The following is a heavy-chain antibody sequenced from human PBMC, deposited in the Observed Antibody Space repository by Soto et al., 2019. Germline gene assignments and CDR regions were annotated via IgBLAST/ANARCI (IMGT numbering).Heavy chain of an antibody. CDR2: ISYDGSNK. CDR3: ARGGWSYYDSSGYYYFDY. J-gene: IGHJ4*02. V-gene: IGHV3-30-3*01. D-gene: IGHD3-22*01. CDR1: GFTFSSYA. Sequence: QVQLVESGGGVVQPGRSLRLSCAASGFTFSSYAMHWVRQAPGKGLEWVAVISYDGSNKYYADSVKGRFTISRDNSKNTLYLQMNSLRAEDTAVYYCARGGWSYYDSSGYYYFDYWGQGTLVTVSS.